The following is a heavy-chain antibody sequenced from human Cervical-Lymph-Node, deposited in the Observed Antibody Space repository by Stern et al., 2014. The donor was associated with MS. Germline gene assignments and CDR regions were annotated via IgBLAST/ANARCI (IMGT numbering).Heavy chain of an antibody. J-gene: IGHJ4*02. Sequence: VQLVQSGAEVKKPGASVKVSCKASGYTFTGYYMHWVRQAPGQGLEWMGRINPNSGGTNYAQKFQGRVTMTRDTSLSTAYMELSRLRSDDTAVYYCARDFLPVVGASEGYDYWGQGTLVTVSS. D-gene: IGHD1-26*01. CDR2: INPNSGGT. CDR1: GYTFTGYY. V-gene: IGHV1-2*06. CDR3: ARDFLPVVGASEGYDY.